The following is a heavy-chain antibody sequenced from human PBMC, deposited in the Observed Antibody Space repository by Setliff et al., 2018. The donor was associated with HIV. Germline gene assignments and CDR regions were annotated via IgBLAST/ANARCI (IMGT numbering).Heavy chain of an antibody. D-gene: IGHD1-26*01. CDR2: ISGHNGNT. CDR1: GYIFGNYG. V-gene: IGHV1-18*01. J-gene: IGHJ3*02. Sequence: ASVKVSCKASGYIFGNYGINWVRQAPGQGLEWMGWISGHNGNTNSAQKVQGRVIMTTDTSTSTAYMELRSLRSDDAAVYYCTRGPWSKVVTTDTFDIGGQGTVVTVS. CDR3: TRGPWSKVVTTDTFDI.